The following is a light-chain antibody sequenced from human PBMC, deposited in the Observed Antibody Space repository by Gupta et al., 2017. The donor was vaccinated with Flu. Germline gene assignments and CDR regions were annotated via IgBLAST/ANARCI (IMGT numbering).Light chain of an antibody. Sequence: TLGQSASIYCNSSQSRGNRYGKIYLCWVKQRPSQAPRRLIYKVSNRDAGVADRFGGGGWGKNVTLKSSRGEEEDVGGYYFRQHTHCPPFTFGQGTQVDIK. CDR3: RQHTHCPPFT. CDR2: KVS. J-gene: IGKJ5*01. V-gene: IGKV2-30*01. CDR1: QSRGNRYGKIY.